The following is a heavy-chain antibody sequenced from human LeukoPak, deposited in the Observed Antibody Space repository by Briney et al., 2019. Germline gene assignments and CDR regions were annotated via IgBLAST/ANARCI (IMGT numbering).Heavy chain of an antibody. D-gene: IGHD4-23*01. CDR1: GGSISSSSYY. V-gene: IGHV4-39*07. CDR3: ARERGYGGTFDY. Sequence: SETLSLTCTVSGGSISSSSYYWGWIRQPPGKGLEWIGSIYYSGSTYYNPSLKSRVTISVDTPKNQFSLKLSSVTAADTAVYFCARERGYGGTFDYWGQGTPVTVSS. CDR2: IYYSGST. J-gene: IGHJ4*02.